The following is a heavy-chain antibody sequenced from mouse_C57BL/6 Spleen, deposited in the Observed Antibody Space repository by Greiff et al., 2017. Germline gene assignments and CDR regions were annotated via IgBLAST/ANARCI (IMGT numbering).Heavy chain of an antibody. CDR2: ISYSGST. D-gene: IGHD2-4*01. Sequence: EVKLQESGPGMVKPSQSLSLTCTVTGYSITSGYDWHWIRHFPGNKLEWMGYISYSGSTNYNPSRKIRISITHDTSKNHFFLKLNSVTTEDTATYYCARDSSYDYDWYFNVWGTGTTVTVSS. CDR1: GYSITSGYD. V-gene: IGHV3-1*01. CDR3: ARDSSYDYDWYFNV. J-gene: IGHJ1*03.